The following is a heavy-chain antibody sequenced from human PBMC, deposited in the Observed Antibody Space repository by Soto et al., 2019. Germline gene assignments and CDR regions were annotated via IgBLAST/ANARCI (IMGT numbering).Heavy chain of an antibody. J-gene: IGHJ3*02. V-gene: IGHV3-53*04. CDR2: IYSGGST. CDR1: GFTVSSNY. Sequence: EVQLVESGGGLVQPGGSLRLSCAASGFTVSSNYMSWVRQAPGKGLEWVSVIYSGGSTYYADSVMGRFTISRHNAKNTLYRQMNSVRAEDTAVYYCAREPGAARSDALDIWGQGTMVT. CDR3: AREPGAARSDALDI. D-gene: IGHD2-15*01.